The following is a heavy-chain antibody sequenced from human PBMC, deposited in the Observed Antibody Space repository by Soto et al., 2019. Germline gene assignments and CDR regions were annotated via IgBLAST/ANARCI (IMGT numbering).Heavy chain of an antibody. CDR3: ARAHYDILTGYWFDP. V-gene: IGHV4-30-4*02. D-gene: IGHD3-9*01. CDR1: GGSISSGDYY. CDR2: IYYSGST. J-gene: IGHJ5*02. Sequence: SETLSLTCTVSGGSISSGDYYWSWIRQPPGKGLEWIGYIYYSGSTYYNPSLKSRVTISVDTSKNQFSLKLSSVTAADTAVYYCARAHYDILTGYWFDPWGQGTLVTVSS.